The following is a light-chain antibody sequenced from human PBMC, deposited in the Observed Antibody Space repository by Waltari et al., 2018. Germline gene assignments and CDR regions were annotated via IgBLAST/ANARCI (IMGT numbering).Light chain of an antibody. CDR3: ASWDDILRGWV. V-gene: IGLV1-47*01. CDR2: TTT. CDR1: RSNIGSHY. Sequence: QLALPHPPSTSPSPGQRVTFSCSGRRSNIGSHYVCWYRQLPGTAPKLFIYTTTQRPPGVPDLISASKSGTAASLAISGLQLEDEADEYCASWDDILRGWVVGGGTKVTVL. J-gene: IGLJ3*02.